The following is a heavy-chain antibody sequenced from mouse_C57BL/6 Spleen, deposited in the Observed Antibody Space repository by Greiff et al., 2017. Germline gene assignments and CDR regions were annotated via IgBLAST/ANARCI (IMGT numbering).Heavy chain of an antibody. CDR2: IRNKANGYTT. Sequence: EVNVVESGGGLVQPGGSLSLSCAASGFTFTDYYMSWVRQPPGKAFEWLGFIRNKANGYTTEYSASVKGRFTISRDNSKSILYLQMNALRAEDSATYYCARYPSYGTLDYWGQGTTLTVSS. CDR3: ARYPSYGTLDY. V-gene: IGHV7-3*01. J-gene: IGHJ2*01. CDR1: GFTFTDYY. D-gene: IGHD1-1*01.